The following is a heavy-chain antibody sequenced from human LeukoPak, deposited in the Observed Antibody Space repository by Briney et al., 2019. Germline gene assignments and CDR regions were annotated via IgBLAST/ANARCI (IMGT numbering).Heavy chain of an antibody. J-gene: IGHJ6*02. V-gene: IGHV3-30*18. CDR3: AKSGRYCSGGSCYYYGMDV. CDR2: ISYDGSNK. D-gene: IGHD2-15*01. CDR1: GFTFSSYG. Sequence: PGGSLRLSCAASGFTFSSYGMHWVRQAPGKGLEWVAVISYDGSNKYYADSVTGRFTISRDNSKNTLYLQMNSLRAEDTAVYYCAKSGRYCSGGSCYYYGMDVWGQGTTVTVSS.